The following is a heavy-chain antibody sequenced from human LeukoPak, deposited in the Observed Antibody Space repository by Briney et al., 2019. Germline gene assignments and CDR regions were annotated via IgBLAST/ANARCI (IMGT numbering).Heavy chain of an antibody. D-gene: IGHD3-10*01. CDR2: IYHSGST. V-gene: IGHV4-39*07. CDR3: ARGHTRISMIRGSRSSYYFDY. Sequence: SETLSLTCTVSGGSISSSSYYWGWIRQPPGKGLEWIGSIYHSGSTYYNPSLKSRVTISVDTSKNQFSLKLSSVTAADTAVYYCARGHTRISMIRGSRSSYYFDYWGQGTLVTVSS. J-gene: IGHJ4*02. CDR1: GGSISSSSYY.